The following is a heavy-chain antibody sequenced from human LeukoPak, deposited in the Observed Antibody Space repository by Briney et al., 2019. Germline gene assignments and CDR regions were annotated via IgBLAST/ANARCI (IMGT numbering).Heavy chain of an antibody. CDR2: ISSSSTI. CDR3: ASPYGSGRTYYYYAMDV. V-gene: IGHV3-48*02. J-gene: IGHJ6*02. CDR1: GFTFSSYS. Sequence: GGSLRPSCAASGFTFSSYSMNWVRQAPGKGLEWVSYISSSSTIYYADSVKGRFTISRDNAKKSLYLQMNSLRDEDTAVYYCASPYGSGRTYYYYAMDVWGQGTTVTVSS. D-gene: IGHD3-10*01.